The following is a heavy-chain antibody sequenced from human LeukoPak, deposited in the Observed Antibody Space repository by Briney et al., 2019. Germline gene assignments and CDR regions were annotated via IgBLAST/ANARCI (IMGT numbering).Heavy chain of an antibody. CDR3: ARGSCSSTSCPAMKFRY. CDR1: GGSISSYY. V-gene: IGHV4-59*08. D-gene: IGHD2-2*01. CDR2: IYYSGST. Sequence: PSETLSLTCTVSGGSISSYYWSWIRQPPGKGLEWIGYIYYSGSTNYNPSLKSRVTISVDTSKNQFSLKLSSVTAADTAVYYCARGSCSSTSCPAMKFRYWGQGTLVTDSS. J-gene: IGHJ4*02.